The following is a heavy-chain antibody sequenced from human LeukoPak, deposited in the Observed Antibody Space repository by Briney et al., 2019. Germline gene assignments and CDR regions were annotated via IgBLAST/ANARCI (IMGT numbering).Heavy chain of an antibody. J-gene: IGHJ4*02. CDR2: ISGSGGST. CDR3: AKDQFSSSWNGGDY. D-gene: IGHD6-13*01. CDR1: GFTFSSYA. Sequence: GGSLRLSCEASGFTFSSYAMSWVRQAPGKGLEWVSAISGSGGSTYYADSVKGRFTISRDNSKNTLYLQMNSLRAEDTAVYYCAKDQFSSSWNGGDYWGQGTLVTVSS. V-gene: IGHV3-23*01.